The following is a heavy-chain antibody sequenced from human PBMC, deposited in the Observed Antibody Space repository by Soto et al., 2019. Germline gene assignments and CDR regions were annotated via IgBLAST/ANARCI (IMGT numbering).Heavy chain of an antibody. CDR2: IIPIFGTA. D-gene: IGHD2-2*01. V-gene: IGHV1-69*13. Sequence: SVKVSCKSSGATFSSYAISCVRQAPGQGLEWMGGIIPIFGTANYAQKFQDRVTITADESTSTAYMELSSLRSEDTAVYYCARANHCSSTSCYAYFDYWGQGTLVTVSP. CDR3: ARANHCSSTSCYAYFDY. CDR1: GATFSSYA. J-gene: IGHJ4*02.